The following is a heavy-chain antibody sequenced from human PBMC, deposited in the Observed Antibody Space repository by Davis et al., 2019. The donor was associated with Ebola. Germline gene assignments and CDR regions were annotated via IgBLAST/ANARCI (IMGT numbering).Heavy chain of an antibody. D-gene: IGHD6-6*01. CDR2: IIPIFGTA. Sequence: SVKVSCKASGGTFSSYAISWVRQAPGQGLEWMGGIIPIFGTANYAQKFQGRVTITADESTSTAYMELSSLRSEDTAVYYCARSGLSTAREHYWSQGTLVTVSS. V-gene: IGHV1-69*13. J-gene: IGHJ4*02. CDR3: ARSGLSTAREHY. CDR1: GGTFSSYA.